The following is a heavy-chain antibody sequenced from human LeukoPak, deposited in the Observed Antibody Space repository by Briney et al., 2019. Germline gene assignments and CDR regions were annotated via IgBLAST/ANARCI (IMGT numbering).Heavy chain of an antibody. D-gene: IGHD4-17*01. CDR1: GFTFSSYG. V-gene: IGHV3-33*01. J-gene: IGHJ4*02. Sequence: GGSLRLSCAASGFTFSSYGMHWVRQAPGKGLEWVAVIWYDGSNKYYADSVKGRFTISRDNSKNTLYLQMNSLRAEDTAVYYCAREDYGDYANYFDYWGQGTLVTVSS. CDR3: AREDYGDYANYFDY. CDR2: IWYDGSNK.